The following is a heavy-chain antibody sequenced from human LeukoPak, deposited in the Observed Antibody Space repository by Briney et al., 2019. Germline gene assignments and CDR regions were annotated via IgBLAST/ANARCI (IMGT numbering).Heavy chain of an antibody. Sequence: GGSLRLSCSASGFTYSAYWMHWVRQAPGKGLVWVSYVDNDGRGTAYVDPVKGRFTISRDNAKNTVYLQMNSLRVDDTAVYYCARDGSGSIDLDHWGQGTLVTVSS. CDR3: ARDGSGSIDLDH. D-gene: IGHD3-3*01. CDR1: GFTYSAYW. J-gene: IGHJ4*02. V-gene: IGHV3-74*01. CDR2: VDNDGRGT.